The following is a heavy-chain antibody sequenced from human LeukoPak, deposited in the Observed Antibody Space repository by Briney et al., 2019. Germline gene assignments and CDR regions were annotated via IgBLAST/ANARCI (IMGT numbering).Heavy chain of an antibody. D-gene: IGHD3-10*01. CDR1: GGSFSGYY. Sequence: SETLSLTCAVYGGSFSGYYWSWIRQPPGKGLEWIGEINHSGSTNYNPSLKSRVTISVDTSKNQFSLKLSSVTAADTAVYYCASSGSYYRNWGQGTLVTVSS. J-gene: IGHJ4*02. V-gene: IGHV4-34*01. CDR3: ASSGSYYRN. CDR2: INHSGST.